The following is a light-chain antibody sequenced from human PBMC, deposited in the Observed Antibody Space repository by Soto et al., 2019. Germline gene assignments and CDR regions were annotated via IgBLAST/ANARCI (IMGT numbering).Light chain of an antibody. CDR2: DVS. CDR1: SSAVGASNY. J-gene: IGLJ2*01. V-gene: IGLV2-11*01. CDR3: CSYAGTYR. Sequence: QSALTQPRSVSGSPGQSVTISCTGTSSAVGASNYVSWYQQYPGKAPQLMIYDVSKRPSGVPDRFSGSKSGNTASLTISGLQAEDEADYYCCSYAGTYRFGGGTQLTVL.